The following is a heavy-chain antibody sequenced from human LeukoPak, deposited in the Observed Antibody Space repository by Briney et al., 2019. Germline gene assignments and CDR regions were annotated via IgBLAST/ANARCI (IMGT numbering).Heavy chain of an antibody. J-gene: IGHJ4*02. CDR2: IYYSGST. CDR3: ARDRGSRGYFDY. V-gene: IGHV4-59*12. CDR1: GGSISSYY. D-gene: IGHD3-10*01. Sequence: PSETLSLTCTVSGGSISSYYWSWIRQPPGKGLEWIGYIYYSGSTNYNPSPKSRVTISVDTSKNQFSLKLSPVTAADTAVYYCARDRGSRGYFDYWGQGTLVTVSS.